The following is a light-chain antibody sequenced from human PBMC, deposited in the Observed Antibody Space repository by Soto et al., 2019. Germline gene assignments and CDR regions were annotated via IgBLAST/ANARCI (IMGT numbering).Light chain of an antibody. V-gene: IGLV2-14*01. Sequence: QSVLTQPASVSGSPGQSITISCTGTSSDIGGHNYVSWYQQYPGKAPKLMIYEVSNRPSGISNRFSGSKSGSTASLTISGLQAEDEADYYCCSYTSTNARIFGVGTKVTVL. CDR1: SSDIGGHNY. CDR2: EVS. CDR3: CSYTSTNARI. J-gene: IGLJ2*01.